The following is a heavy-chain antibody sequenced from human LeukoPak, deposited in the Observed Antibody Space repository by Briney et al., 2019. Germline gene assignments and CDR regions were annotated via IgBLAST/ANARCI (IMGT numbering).Heavy chain of an antibody. V-gene: IGHV1-2*02. CDR3: ARDHYTGYSYGFDY. CDR2: INPNSGGT. J-gene: IGHJ4*02. Sequence: ASVKASCKASGYTFTGYYVHWVRQAPGQGLEWMGWINPNSGGTNYAQKFQGRVTMTRDTSISTAYMELSRLRSDDTAVYYCARDHYTGYSYGFDYWGQGTLVTVSS. D-gene: IGHD5-18*01. CDR1: GYTFTGYY.